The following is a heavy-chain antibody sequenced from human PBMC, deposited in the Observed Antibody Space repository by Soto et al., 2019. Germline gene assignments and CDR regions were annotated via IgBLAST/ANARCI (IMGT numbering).Heavy chain of an antibody. Sequence: QVQLVQSGAEVKKPGSSVKVSWKASGGTLSNYSFTWVRQAPGQGLQWMGGIIPIFGKANYAQKFQDKVTISADGSTSTVYMELSSLRTEDTAVYYCARESLGTAGTDGTYYYYGMDVWGQGTTVTVSS. CDR3: ARESLGTAGTDGTYYYYGMDV. J-gene: IGHJ6*02. CDR2: IIPIFGKA. D-gene: IGHD1-1*01. V-gene: IGHV1-69*12. CDR1: GGTLSNYS.